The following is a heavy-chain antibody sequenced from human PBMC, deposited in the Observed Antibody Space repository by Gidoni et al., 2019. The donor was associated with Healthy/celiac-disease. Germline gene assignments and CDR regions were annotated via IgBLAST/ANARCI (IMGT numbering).Heavy chain of an antibody. CDR2: ISGSGGST. Sequence: EVQLLESGGGLVQPGGSLRLSCAASGFTFSRYATSWVRQAPGKGLAWVSAISGSGGSTYYADSVKGRFTISRDNSKNTLYLQMNSLRAEDTAVYYCAKVPPPYTPYYYDSSGNDYWGQGTLVTVSS. CDR3: AKVPPPYTPYYYDSSGNDY. D-gene: IGHD3-22*01. CDR1: GFTFSRYA. J-gene: IGHJ4*02. V-gene: IGHV3-23*01.